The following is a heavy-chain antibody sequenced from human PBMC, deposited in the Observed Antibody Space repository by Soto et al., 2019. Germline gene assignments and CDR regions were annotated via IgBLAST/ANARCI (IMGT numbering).Heavy chain of an antibody. Sequence: PGGSLRLSCAASGFTFSSYAMHWVRQAPGKGLEWVAVISYDGSNKYYADSVKGRFTISRDNSKNTLYLQMNSLRAEDTAVYYCARDGYCSGGSCYSVPVFDSWGQGT. CDR2: ISYDGSNK. D-gene: IGHD2-15*01. V-gene: IGHV3-30-3*01. CDR3: ARDGYCSGGSCYSVPVFDS. J-gene: IGHJ4*02. CDR1: GFTFSSYA.